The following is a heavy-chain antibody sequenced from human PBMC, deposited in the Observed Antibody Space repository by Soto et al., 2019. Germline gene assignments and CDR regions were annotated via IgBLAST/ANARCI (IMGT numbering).Heavy chain of an antibody. D-gene: IGHD6-13*01. J-gene: IGHJ3*02. CDR2: ISPDDSDI. Sequence: RGESLKISCKGSGYSFADYWIAWVRQMPRKGLEYMGIISPDDSDIRYSPSFRGQVTISADNSISTAYLQWSSLRASDTAIYYCARQLGQYSSSWYAFDIWGQGTMVTVSS. V-gene: IGHV5-51*01. CDR3: ARQLGQYSSSWYAFDI. CDR1: GYSFADYW.